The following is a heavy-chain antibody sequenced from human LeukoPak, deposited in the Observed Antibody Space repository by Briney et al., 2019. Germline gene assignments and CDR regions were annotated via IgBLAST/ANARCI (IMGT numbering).Heavy chain of an antibody. V-gene: IGHV4-4*02. D-gene: IGHD1-26*01. CDR1: GGSINNNNW. CDR3: ARAGEWELLPLDY. CDR2: VYRSGST. Sequence: PSETLSLTCAVSGGSINNNNWWTWVRQPPGKGLEWIGEVYRSGSTNYNPSLKSRVTISVDTSKNQFSLKLSSVTAADTAVYYCARAGEWELLPLDYWGQGTLVTVSS. J-gene: IGHJ4*02.